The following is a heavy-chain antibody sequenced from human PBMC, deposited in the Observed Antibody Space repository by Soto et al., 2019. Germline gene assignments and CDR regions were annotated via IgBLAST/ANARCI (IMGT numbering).Heavy chain of an antibody. J-gene: IGHJ6*02. Sequence: SGPTLVNPTQTLTLTCTFSGFSLSTSGMCVSWIRQPPGKALEWLALIDWDDDKYYSTSLKTRLTISKDTSNNQVVLTMTNMDPVDTATYYCARTLKYCKSTSCYTGYYYYYGMDVWGQGTTVTVS. D-gene: IGHD2-2*02. CDR1: GFSLSTSGMC. V-gene: IGHV2-70*01. CDR3: ARTLKYCKSTSCYTGYYYYYGMDV. CDR2: IDWDDDK.